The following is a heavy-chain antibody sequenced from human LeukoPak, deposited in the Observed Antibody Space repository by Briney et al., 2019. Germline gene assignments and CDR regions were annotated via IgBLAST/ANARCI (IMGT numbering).Heavy chain of an antibody. J-gene: IGHJ6*02. D-gene: IGHD4-11*01. CDR1: GFTFSSYW. V-gene: IGHV3-7*01. CDR2: IKQDGSEK. CDR3: ARDFHYRYYYYGMDV. Sequence: PGGSLRLSCAASGFTFSSYWMSWVRQAPGKGLEWVANIKQDGSEKYYVDSVKGRFTISRDNAKNSLYLQMNSLRAEDTAAYYCARDFHYRYYYYGMDVWGQGTTVTVSS.